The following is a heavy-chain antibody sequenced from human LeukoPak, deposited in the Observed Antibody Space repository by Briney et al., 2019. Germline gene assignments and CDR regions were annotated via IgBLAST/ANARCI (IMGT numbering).Heavy chain of an antibody. V-gene: IGHV3-7*01. CDR2: IKQDGSEK. D-gene: IGHD2-15*01. CDR1: GFTFSSYW. CDR3: ARRLCSGGSCDAFDI. J-gene: IGHJ3*02. Sequence: GGSLRLSCAASGFTFSSYWMSWVRQAPGKGLEWVANIKQDGSEKYYVDSVKGRFTISRDNAKNSLYLQMNSLRAEDTAVYYCARRLCSGGSCDAFDIWGQGTMVTVSS.